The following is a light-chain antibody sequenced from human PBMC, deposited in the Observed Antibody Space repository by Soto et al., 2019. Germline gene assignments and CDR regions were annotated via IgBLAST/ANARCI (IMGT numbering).Light chain of an antibody. CDR2: GAS. CDR1: QSVSSSY. J-gene: IGKJ2*01. Sequence: EIVLTQSPGTLSLSPGERATLSCRASQSVSSSYLAWYQQRPGQAPRLLIYGASSRAPGIPDRFSGSGSVTDFTLTICSLEPEDFAVYYCQQYGSSPPMYTFGQGTKLEIK. CDR3: QQYGSSPPMYT. V-gene: IGKV3-20*01.